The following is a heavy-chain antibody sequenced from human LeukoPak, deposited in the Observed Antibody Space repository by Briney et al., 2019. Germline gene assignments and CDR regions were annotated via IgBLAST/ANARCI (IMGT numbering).Heavy chain of an antibody. D-gene: IGHD3-22*01. CDR1: GFTFTSHW. V-gene: IGHV3-7*02. Sequence: GGSPRLSCAASGFTFTSHWMSWGRQAPGKGLEWVANINQDGSEKYYVDSVKGRFTISRDNAKSSLYLQMNSLRTEDTAVYYCARGGSYFDISGYYFYWGQGTLVTVSS. J-gene: IGHJ4*02. CDR3: ARGGSYFDISGYYFY. CDR2: INQDGSEK.